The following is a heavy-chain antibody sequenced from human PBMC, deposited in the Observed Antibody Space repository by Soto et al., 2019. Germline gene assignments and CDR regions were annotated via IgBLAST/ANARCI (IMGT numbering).Heavy chain of an antibody. CDR3: ARASTVAPDY. V-gene: IGHV4-31*03. J-gene: IGHJ4*02. CDR1: GGSISSGGYY. CDR2: IYYSGST. Sequence: SSETLSLTCTVSGGSISSGGYYWSWIRQHPGKGLEWIGYIYYSGSTYYNPSLKSRVTISVDTSKNQFSLKLSSVTAADTAVYYCARASTVAPDYWGQGTLVTVS. D-gene: IGHD4-17*01.